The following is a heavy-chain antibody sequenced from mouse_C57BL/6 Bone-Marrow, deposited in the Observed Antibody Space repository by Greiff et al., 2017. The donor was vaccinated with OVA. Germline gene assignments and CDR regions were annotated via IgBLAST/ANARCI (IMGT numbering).Heavy chain of an antibody. V-gene: IGHV1-39*01. D-gene: IGHD1-1*01. Sequence: VQLKQSGPELVKPGASVKISCKASGYSFTDYNMNWVKQSNGKSLEWIGVINPNYGTTSYNQKFKGKATLTVDQSSSTAYMQLNSLTSEDSAVYYCALYYGGSYRYFDVWGTGTTVTVSS. J-gene: IGHJ1*03. CDR3: ALYYGGSYRYFDV. CDR1: GYSFTDYN. CDR2: INPNYGTT.